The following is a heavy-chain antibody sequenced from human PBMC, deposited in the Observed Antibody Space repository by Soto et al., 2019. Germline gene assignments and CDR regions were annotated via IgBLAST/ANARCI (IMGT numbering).Heavy chain of an antibody. V-gene: IGHV4-31*03. CDR3: ARALKMTETYYFDY. J-gene: IGHJ4*02. CDR1: GGSIRSGGYY. Sequence: PSETMSLTCPVSGGSIRSGGYYWSWIPQHPGKGLEWIGYIYYSGSTYYNPSLKSRVTISVDTSKNQFSLKLSSVTAADTAVYYCARALKMTETYYFDYWGQATLVTVSS. CDR2: IYYSGST.